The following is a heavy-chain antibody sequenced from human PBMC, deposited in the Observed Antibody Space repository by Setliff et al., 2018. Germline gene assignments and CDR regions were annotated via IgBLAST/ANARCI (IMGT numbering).Heavy chain of an antibody. CDR3: VREGVDTRSSTDYRYYMDV. D-gene: IGHD5-18*01. V-gene: IGHV1-69*05. Sequence: SVKVSCKASGGTFRSYGISWVRQAPGQGLEWMGGTIPSFGSTNYAQKFRGRVTIITDESTSTAFMQLSSLRSDDTAVYYCVREGVDTRSSTDYRYYMDVWGKGTTITVSS. CDR1: GGTFRSYG. J-gene: IGHJ6*03. CDR2: TIPSFGST.